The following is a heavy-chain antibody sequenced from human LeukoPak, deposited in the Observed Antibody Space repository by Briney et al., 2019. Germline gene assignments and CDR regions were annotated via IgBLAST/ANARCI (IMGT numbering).Heavy chain of an antibody. Sequence: ASVKVCCKASGYTFTSYGISWVRQAPGQGLEWMGWISAYNGNTNYAQKLQGRVTMTTDTSTSTAYMELRSLRSDDTAVYYCARDRAFFGVPRWFDPWGQGTLVTVSS. CDR1: GYTFTSYG. D-gene: IGHD3-3*01. J-gene: IGHJ5*02. V-gene: IGHV1-18*01. CDR3: ARDRAFFGVPRWFDP. CDR2: ISAYNGNT.